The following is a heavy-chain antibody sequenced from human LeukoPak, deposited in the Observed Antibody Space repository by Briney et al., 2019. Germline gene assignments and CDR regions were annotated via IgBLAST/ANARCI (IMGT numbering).Heavy chain of an antibody. D-gene: IGHD6-19*01. Sequence: GGSLRLSCAASGFTFSSYAMNWVRQAPGKGLEWLSYISGSSYTIFYADSVKGRFTVSRDNAKNSLYLQMNSLRDEDTAVYYCARDHSVAVAGKSDYWGQGTLVTVSS. CDR2: ISGSSYTI. CDR3: ARDHSVAVAGKSDY. J-gene: IGHJ4*01. V-gene: IGHV3-48*02. CDR1: GFTFSSYA.